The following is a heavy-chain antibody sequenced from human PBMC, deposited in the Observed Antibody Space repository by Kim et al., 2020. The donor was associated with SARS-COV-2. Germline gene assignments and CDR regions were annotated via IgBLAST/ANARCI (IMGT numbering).Heavy chain of an antibody. CDR1: GYSFSSYG. V-gene: IGHV3-30*18. D-gene: IGHD4-17*01. CDR3: AKRRYGDEGYYALDV. J-gene: IGHJ6*02. CDR2: ISYDGSDK. Sequence: GGSLRLSCAASGYSFSSYGMHWVRQAPDKGLEWVSSISYDGSDKNNADSVKGGFTVSRDNSRNTLYRKMTSLGAEDTAVYYGAKRRYGDEGYYALDVWGQGTTVTVSS.